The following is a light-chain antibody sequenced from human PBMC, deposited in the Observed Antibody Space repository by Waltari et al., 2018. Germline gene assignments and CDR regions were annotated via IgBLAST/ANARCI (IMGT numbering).Light chain of an antibody. CDR1: TGPVPSGHY. CDR2: STT. V-gene: IGLV7-43*01. J-gene: IGLJ1*01. CDR3: LLYYGTTQRV. Sequence: QTVVTQEPSLTVAPGGTVTLTCASSTGPVPSGHYPTWFQLKPGQAPTALIYSTTNRHSWTPARFSGSLLGGKAALTLSYVQPEDEAEYYCLLYYGTTQRVFGTGTNVSVL.